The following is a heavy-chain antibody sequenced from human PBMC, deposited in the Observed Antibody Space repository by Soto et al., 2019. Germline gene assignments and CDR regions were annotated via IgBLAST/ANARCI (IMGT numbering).Heavy chain of an antibody. J-gene: IGHJ4*02. Sequence: SETLSLTCSVSGGSINTFYWNWARLPAAKGQELIGRIFSSGSTSFNPSLESRVAMSVDTSKNHFSLNLSSVTAADMAVYYCAREGSYSAYNFAEGRQGWSFDFWGQGALVTVSS. CDR2: IFSSGST. V-gene: IGHV4-4*07. CDR3: AREGSYSAYNFAEGRQGWSFDF. D-gene: IGHD1-26*01. CDR1: GGSINTFY.